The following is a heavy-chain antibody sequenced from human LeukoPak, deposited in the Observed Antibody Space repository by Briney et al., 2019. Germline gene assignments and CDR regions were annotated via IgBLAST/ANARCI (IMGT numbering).Heavy chain of an antibody. CDR1: GFTVSSNY. CDR3: ARYRAYSSSSPFDY. V-gene: IGHV4-59*08. CDR2: IYYTGST. J-gene: IGHJ4*02. Sequence: PGGSLRLSCAASGFTVSSNYMSWIPQPPGKGLEWIGYIYYTGSTHYNPSLKSRVTMFVDMSKNQFSLRLSSVTAADTAVYYCARYRAYSSSSPFDYWGQGTLVTVSS. D-gene: IGHD6-6*01.